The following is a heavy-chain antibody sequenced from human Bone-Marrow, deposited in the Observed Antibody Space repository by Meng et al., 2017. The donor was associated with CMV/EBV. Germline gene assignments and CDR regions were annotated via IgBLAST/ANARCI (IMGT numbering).Heavy chain of an antibody. V-gene: IGHV1-2*02. Sequence: ASVKVSCKASGDTFSGHYVRWVRQAPGRGLEWMGWINPNGGGRSYAQKFQGTVTMTRDTSISTAYLELSGLKYDDTAVYYCERDVMEGRVWEPLSSAFDIWGQRPMVTVSS. CDR3: ERDVMEGRVWEPLSSAFDI. CDR1: GDTFSGHY. CDR2: INPNGGGR. D-gene: IGHD1-26*01. J-gene: IGHJ3*02.